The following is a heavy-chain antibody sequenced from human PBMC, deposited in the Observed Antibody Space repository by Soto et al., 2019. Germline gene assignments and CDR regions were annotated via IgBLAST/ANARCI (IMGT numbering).Heavy chain of an antibody. CDR3: ASERIAVADYYYGMDV. CDR1: RFTFSSYG. V-gene: IGHV3-30*03. J-gene: IGHJ6*02. D-gene: IGHD6-19*01. Sequence: GWSLRLSFAASRFTFSSYGMPWLRQAPGKGLEWVAVISYEGSDHYYADSVKGRFTISRDNSKNTLYLQMNSLRAEDTAVYYCASERIAVADYYYGMDVWGQGTTVTVSS. CDR2: ISYEGSDH.